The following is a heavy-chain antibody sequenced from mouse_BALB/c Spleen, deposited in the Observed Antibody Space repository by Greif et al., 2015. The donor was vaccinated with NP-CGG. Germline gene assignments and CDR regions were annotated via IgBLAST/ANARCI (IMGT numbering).Heavy chain of an antibody. CDR3: ARGEYGNYVYY. J-gene: IGHJ4*01. CDR1: GFTFSDYY. CDR2: ISDGGSYT. Sequence: EVMLVESGGGLVKPGGSLKLSCAASGFTFSDYYMYWVRQTPEKRLEWVATISDGGSYTYYPDSVKGRFTISRDNAKNNLYLQMSSLKSEDTAMYYYARGEYGNYVYYWGQGTSVTVSS. D-gene: IGHD2-10*02. V-gene: IGHV5-4*02.